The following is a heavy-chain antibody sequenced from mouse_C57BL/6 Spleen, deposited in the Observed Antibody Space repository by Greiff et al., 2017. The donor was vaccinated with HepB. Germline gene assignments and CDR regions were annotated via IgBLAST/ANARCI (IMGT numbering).Heavy chain of an antibody. J-gene: IGHJ2*02. Sequence: QVQLQQPGAELVKPGASVKLSCKASGYTFTSYWMHWVKQRPGQGLEWIGMIHPNSGSTNYNEKFKSKATLTVDKSSSTAYMQLSSLTSEDSAVYFCARVSGYGGVWDYWGQGTSLTVSS. CDR1: GYTFTSYW. D-gene: IGHD2-2*01. CDR3: ARVSGYGGVWDY. V-gene: IGHV1-64*01. CDR2: IHPNSGST.